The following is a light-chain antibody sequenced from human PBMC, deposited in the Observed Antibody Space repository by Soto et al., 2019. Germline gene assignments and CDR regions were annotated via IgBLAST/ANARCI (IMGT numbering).Light chain of an antibody. Sequence: QSVLTQPPSVSEAPRQRVTISCSGSSSNIGNNAVNWYQQLPGKAPKLLIYYDDLLPSGVSDRFSGSKSGTSASLAISGFQSEDEADYYCAAWDDSPNGLVFGGGTKVTVL. CDR3: AAWDDSPNGLV. V-gene: IGLV1-36*01. CDR2: YDD. CDR1: SSNIGNNA. J-gene: IGLJ2*01.